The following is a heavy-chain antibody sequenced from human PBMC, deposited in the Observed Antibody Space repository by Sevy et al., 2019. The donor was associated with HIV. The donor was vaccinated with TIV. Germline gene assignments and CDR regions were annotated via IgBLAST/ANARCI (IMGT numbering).Heavy chain of an antibody. V-gene: IGHV3-72*01. CDR2: TRNKSDGYTT. Sequence: GGSLRLSCVASGFTFSDHYMERVRQAPRKGLEWVGRTRNKSDGYTTEYAASVKGRFTISRDESKNSLYVQMNSLKAEDTAVYYCATHAGIAAAGRVFDYWGQGTLVTVSS. D-gene: IGHD6-13*01. CDR1: GFTFSDHY. J-gene: IGHJ4*02. CDR3: ATHAGIAAAGRVFDY.